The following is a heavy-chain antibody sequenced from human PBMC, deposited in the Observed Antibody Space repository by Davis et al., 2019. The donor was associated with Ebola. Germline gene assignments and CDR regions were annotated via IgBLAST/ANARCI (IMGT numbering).Heavy chain of an antibody. CDR2: FSAHNDNI. Sequence: ASVKVSCKASGYTFTSHDINWVRQAPGQGLEWVGWFSAHNDNIYYAQKFQGRVTMTRDTSTSTVDMELSSLRSEDTAVYYCARGGHYYDSSGYYYVFDWFDPWGQGTLVTVSS. V-gene: IGHV1-8*01. CDR3: ARGGHYYDSSGYYYVFDWFDP. D-gene: IGHD3-22*01. J-gene: IGHJ5*02. CDR1: GYTFTSHD.